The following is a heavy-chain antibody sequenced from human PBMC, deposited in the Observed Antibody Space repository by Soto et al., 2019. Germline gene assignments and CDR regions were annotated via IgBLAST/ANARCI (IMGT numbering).Heavy chain of an antibody. J-gene: IGHJ6*02. V-gene: IGHV1-69*13. Sequence: GASVKVSCKASGGTFSRYAISWVRQAPGQGLEWMGGIIPIFGTANYAQKFQGRVTITADESTSTAYMELSSLRSEDTAVYYCATDRRDYGGNADYYYYGMDGWGQGTTVTVSS. D-gene: IGHD4-17*01. CDR1: GGTFSRYA. CDR2: IIPIFGTA. CDR3: ATDRRDYGGNADYYYYGMDG.